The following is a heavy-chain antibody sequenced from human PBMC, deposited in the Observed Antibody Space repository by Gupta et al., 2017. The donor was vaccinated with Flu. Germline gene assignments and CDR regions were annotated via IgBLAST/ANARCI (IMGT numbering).Heavy chain of an antibody. J-gene: IGHJ1*01. CDR1: GGTFNTEA. CDR2: IIPLFATA. D-gene: IGHD3-16*01. CDR3: ARHLGED. Sequence: QVQLVQSGAEVKKPGSSVKVSCKASGGTFNTEAFNWVRQAPGQGLEWMGAIIPLFATARYAQKFQDRVTITADRWTTTAFVELNNLTSEDTGMYYCARHLGEDWGQGTLVIVSS. V-gene: IGHV1-69*06.